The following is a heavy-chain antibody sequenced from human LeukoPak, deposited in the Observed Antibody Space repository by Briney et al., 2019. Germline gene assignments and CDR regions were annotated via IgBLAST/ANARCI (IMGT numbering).Heavy chain of an antibody. CDR3: AKQRLNDY. D-gene: IGHD1/OR15-1a*01. V-gene: IGHV3-7*01. Sequence: GGSLRLSCAASGFTFSSYWMSWVRQAPGKGLEWVASINQDGSEKYYVDSVKGRFTISRDNSKNTLYLQMNSLRAEDTAVYYCAKQRLNDYWGQGTLVTVSS. J-gene: IGHJ4*02. CDR1: GFTFSSYW. CDR2: INQDGSEK.